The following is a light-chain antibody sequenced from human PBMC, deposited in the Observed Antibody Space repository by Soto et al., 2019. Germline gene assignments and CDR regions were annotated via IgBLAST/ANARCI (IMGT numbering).Light chain of an antibody. CDR1: QSVSSN. CDR3: QQYDDWPPMYT. Sequence: EIVVTQSPATLSVSPGERATLSCRASQSVSSNLAWYQQKPGSAPRLLIYAASTRATGFPARFSGSGSGTEFTLTISSLQSEDCAVYYCQQYDDWPPMYTVGQGTKVDI. CDR2: AAS. J-gene: IGKJ2*01. V-gene: IGKV3-15*01.